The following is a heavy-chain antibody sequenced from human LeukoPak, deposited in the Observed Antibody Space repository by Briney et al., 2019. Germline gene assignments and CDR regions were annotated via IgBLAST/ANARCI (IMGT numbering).Heavy chain of an antibody. Sequence: PGGSLRLSCAASGFTFSSYGMHWVRQAPGKGLEWVAFIRYDGSNKYYADSVKGRFTISRDNSKNTLYLQMNALRAEDTALYYCARARHPWISGTYWYYFDYWGQGTLVTVSS. CDR1: GFTFSSYG. V-gene: IGHV3-30*02. CDR3: ARARHPWISGTYWYYFDY. D-gene: IGHD3-10*01. CDR2: IRYDGSNK. J-gene: IGHJ4*02.